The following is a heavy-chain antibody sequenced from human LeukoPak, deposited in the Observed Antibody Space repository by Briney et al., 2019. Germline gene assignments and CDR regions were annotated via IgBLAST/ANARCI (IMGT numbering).Heavy chain of an antibody. CDR1: GFSFSSYA. CDR2: ISDSGGST. D-gene: IGHD6-13*01. V-gene: IGHV3-23*01. Sequence: GGSLRLSCAASGFSFSSYAMSWVRQAPGKGLEWVSAISDSGGSTYYADSVKGRFTISRDNSKNTLYLQMNSLRAEDTAVYYCAKGSVQYSSSWYYFGYWGQGTLVTVSS. J-gene: IGHJ4*02. CDR3: AKGSVQYSSSWYYFGY.